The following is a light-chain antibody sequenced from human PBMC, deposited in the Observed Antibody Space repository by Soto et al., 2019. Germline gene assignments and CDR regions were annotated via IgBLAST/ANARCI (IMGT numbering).Light chain of an antibody. Sequence: QSALTQPASVSGSPGQSITISCTGTSGDVGTYNLVSWYQHHPGKAPQLMIYESSKRPSGVSDRFSGSRSGNTASLTISGLQAEDEADYYCCSFAHRSTLVFGGGTKLTVL. CDR3: CSFAHRSTLV. V-gene: IGLV2-23*01. J-gene: IGLJ3*02. CDR1: SGDVGTYNL. CDR2: ESS.